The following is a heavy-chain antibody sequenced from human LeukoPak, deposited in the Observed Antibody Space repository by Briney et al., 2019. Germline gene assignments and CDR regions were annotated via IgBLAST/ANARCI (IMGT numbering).Heavy chain of an antibody. CDR2: INPSGGST. Sequence: ASVKVSCKASGYTFTSHYMHWVRQAPGQGLEWMGIINPSGGSTSYAQKFQGRVTMTRDTSTSTVYMELSSLRSEDTAVYYCAKDSSSSYYFDYWGQGTLVTASS. CDR3: AKDSSSSYYFDY. CDR1: GYTFTSHY. V-gene: IGHV1-46*01. D-gene: IGHD6-13*01. J-gene: IGHJ4*02.